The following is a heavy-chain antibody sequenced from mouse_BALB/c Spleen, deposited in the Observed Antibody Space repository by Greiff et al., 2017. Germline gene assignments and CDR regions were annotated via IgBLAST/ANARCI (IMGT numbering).Heavy chain of an antibody. V-gene: IGHV5-12-2*01. CDR2: ISNGGGST. Sequence: EVKVEESGGGLVQPGGSLKLSCAASGFTFSSYTMSWVRQTPEKRLEWVAYISNGGGSTYYPDTVKGRFTISRDNAKNTLYLQMSSLKSEDTAMYYCARHDYGSEGAMDYWGQGTSVTVSS. CDR1: GFTFSSYT. D-gene: IGHD1-1*01. J-gene: IGHJ4*01. CDR3: ARHDYGSEGAMDY.